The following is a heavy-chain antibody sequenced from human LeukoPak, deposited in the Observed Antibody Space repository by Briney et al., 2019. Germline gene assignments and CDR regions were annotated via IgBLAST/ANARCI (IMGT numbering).Heavy chain of an antibody. D-gene: IGHD3-10*01. CDR2: ISSSSSPM. V-gene: IGHV3-48*01. Sequence: PGGSLRLSCAASGFTFSSYSMNWVRQAPGKGLEWVSCISSSSSPMYYADSVKGRFTISRDNAKNSLYLQMNSLRAEDTAVYYCARVRYYGSGSYYKGALLGTYYGMDVWGQGTTVTVSS. CDR3: ARVRYYGSGSYYKGALLGTYYGMDV. J-gene: IGHJ6*02. CDR1: GFTFSSYS.